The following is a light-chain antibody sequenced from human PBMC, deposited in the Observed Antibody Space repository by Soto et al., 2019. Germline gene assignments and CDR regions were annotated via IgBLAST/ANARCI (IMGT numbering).Light chain of an antibody. CDR1: TGAVTCSHY. CDR2: NTS. CDR3: LLFYSGPRV. V-gene: IGLV7-46*01. J-gene: IGLJ2*01. Sequence: QAVVTQEPSLTVSPGGTVTLTCGSSTGAVTCSHYPYWFQQRPGQAPRTLIYNTSNKHSWTPARFSGSLLGGKAALTLSGAQPEDEADYYCLLFYSGPRVFGGGTKLTVL.